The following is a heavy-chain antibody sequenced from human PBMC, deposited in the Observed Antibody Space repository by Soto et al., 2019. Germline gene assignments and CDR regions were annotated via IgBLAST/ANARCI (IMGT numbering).Heavy chain of an antibody. CDR1: RFTFSDYY. CDR3: ARLRGYYDSSGFDY. J-gene: IGHJ4*02. D-gene: IGHD3-22*01. CDR2: ISGGGGSTI. Sequence: QVQLVESGGGLVKPGGSLRLSCAASRFTFSDYYMSWIRQSPGKGLEWISYISGGGGSTITYADSLRGRFTISRDNAKNSLYLQMNSLRAEDTAVYYCARLRGYYDSSGFDYWGQGALVTVSS. V-gene: IGHV3-11*01.